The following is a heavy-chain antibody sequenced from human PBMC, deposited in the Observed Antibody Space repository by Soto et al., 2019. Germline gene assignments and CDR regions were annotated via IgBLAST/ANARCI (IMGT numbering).Heavy chain of an antibody. CDR2: IYHRGST. CDR3: ARIGGYHGPLDY. D-gene: IGHD6-25*01. J-gene: IGHJ4*02. V-gene: IGHV4-61*08. Sequence: PSETLSLTCTVSGGSISSGGYYWSWIRQHPGKGLEWIGYIYHRGSTNYSPSLKSRVAISLDTSENQFSLKVNSVTAADTAVYYCARIGGYHGPLDYWGQGTPVTVSS. CDR1: GGSISSGGYY.